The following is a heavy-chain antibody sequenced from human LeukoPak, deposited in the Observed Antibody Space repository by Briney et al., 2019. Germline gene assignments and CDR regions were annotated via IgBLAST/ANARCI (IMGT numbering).Heavy chain of an antibody. CDR3: ARDLYDSSGYYSGYYYYYGMDV. D-gene: IGHD3-22*01. V-gene: IGHV3-11*01. CDR1: GFTFRDYY. J-gene: IGHJ6*02. Sequence: GGSLRLSCAASGFTFRDYYMSWIRQAPGKGLEWVSYISSSGSTIYYADSVKGRFTISRDNAKNSLYLQMNSLRAEDTAVYYCARDLYDSSGYYSGYYYYYGMDVWGQGTTVTVSS. CDR2: ISSSGSTI.